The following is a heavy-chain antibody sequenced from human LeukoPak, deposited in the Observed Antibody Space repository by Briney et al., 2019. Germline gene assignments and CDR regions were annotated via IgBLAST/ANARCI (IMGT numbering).Heavy chain of an antibody. V-gene: IGHV1-46*01. D-gene: IGHD3-22*01. CDR3: ARDGLGPLYDSSGYYPYYFDY. J-gene: IGHJ4*02. Sequence: ASVKVSCKASGYTFTSNYIHWVRQAPGQGLEWMGMIYPRDGSTSYAQKFQGRVTVTRDTSTSTVYMELSGLRSEDTAVYYCARDGLGPLYDSSGYYPYYFDYWGQGTLVTVSS. CDR2: IYPRDGST. CDR1: GYTFTSNY.